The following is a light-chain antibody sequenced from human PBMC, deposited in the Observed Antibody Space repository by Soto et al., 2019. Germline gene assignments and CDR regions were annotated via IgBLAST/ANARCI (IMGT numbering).Light chain of an antibody. J-gene: IGKJ5*01. CDR3: QQYYDWPIT. V-gene: IGKV3D-15*01. Sequence: EIVMTQSPATLSLSPGARATLSCRASQTVSGSYVAWYQQKPGQTPRLLIYGASSRATGIPDRFSGSGSGTDFALTISSLQSEDFAIYYCQQYYDWPITFGQGTRLEI. CDR1: QTVSGS. CDR2: GAS.